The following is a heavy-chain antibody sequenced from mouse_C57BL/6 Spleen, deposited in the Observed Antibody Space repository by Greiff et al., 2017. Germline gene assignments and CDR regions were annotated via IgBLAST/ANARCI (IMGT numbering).Heavy chain of an antibody. J-gene: IGHJ1*03. CDR2: IDPETGGT. Sequence: QVQLQQSGAELVRPGASVTLSCKASGYTFTDYEMHWVKQTPVHGLEWIGAIDPETGGTAYNQKFKGKAILTADKSSSTAYMELRSLTSEDSAVYYGTRWGSPTYFDVGGTGTTVTVSS. V-gene: IGHV1-15*01. CDR3: TRWGSPTYFDV. D-gene: IGHD5-1*01. CDR1: GYTFTDYE.